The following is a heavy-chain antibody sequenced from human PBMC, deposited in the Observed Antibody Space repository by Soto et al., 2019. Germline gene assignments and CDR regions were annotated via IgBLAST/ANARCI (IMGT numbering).Heavy chain of an antibody. CDR3: AREGAFTYYYDSSCPDGRRGDAFDI. Sequence: ASVKVSCKASGYTFTGYYMHWVRQAPGQGLEWMGWINPNSGGTNYAQKFQGWVTMTRDTSISTAYMELSRLRSDDTAVYYCAREGAFTYYYDSSCPDGRRGDAFDIWGQGTMVTVSS. V-gene: IGHV1-2*04. J-gene: IGHJ3*02. D-gene: IGHD3-22*01. CDR2: INPNSGGT. CDR1: GYTFTGYY.